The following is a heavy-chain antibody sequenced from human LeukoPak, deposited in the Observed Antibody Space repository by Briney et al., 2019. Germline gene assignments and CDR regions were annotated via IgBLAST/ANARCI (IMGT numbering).Heavy chain of an antibody. J-gene: IGHJ4*02. D-gene: IGHD3-22*01. CDR2: FYYRGST. CDR3: ALWGYFDSSGRHF. CDR1: GDAISSYY. Sequence: PSETLSLTCTVSGDAISSYYWNWIRQPPGKGLEWIGYFYYRGSTDYNPSLKSRVTISGDTSKNQFSLNLNSVTAADTAVYYCALWGYFDSSGRHFWGQGALVTVSS. V-gene: IGHV4-59*12.